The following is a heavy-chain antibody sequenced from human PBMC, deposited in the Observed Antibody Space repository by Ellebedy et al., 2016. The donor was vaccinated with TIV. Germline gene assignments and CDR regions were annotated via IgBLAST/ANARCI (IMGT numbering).Heavy chain of an antibody. J-gene: IGHJ4*02. CDR3: ARLGVIAAAGASDS. D-gene: IGHD6-13*01. Sequence: GESLKISCAASGFTFSSYAMTWVRQAPGKGLEWVSGISGGAGSTVYAESVRGRFTISRDNSKNTLSLQMNSLRAEDMAVYYCARLGVIAAAGASDSWGQGTLVTVSS. CDR1: GFTFSSYA. CDR2: ISGGAGST. V-gene: IGHV3-23*01.